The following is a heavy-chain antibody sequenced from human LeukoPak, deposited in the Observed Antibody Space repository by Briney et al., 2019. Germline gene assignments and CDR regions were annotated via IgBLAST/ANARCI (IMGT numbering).Heavy chain of an antibody. CDR3: AGGGSSWYDY. D-gene: IGHD6-13*01. CDR1: EYTFTNYA. V-gene: IGHV7-4-1*02. CDR2: INTNTGNP. Sequence: ASVKVTCKSSEYTFTNYAMNWVRQAPGQGLEWMGWINTNTGNPTYARGFTGRFVFSLDTSVNTAYLEISSLKGEDSAVYYCAGGGSSWYDYWGQGTLVTVSS. J-gene: IGHJ4*02.